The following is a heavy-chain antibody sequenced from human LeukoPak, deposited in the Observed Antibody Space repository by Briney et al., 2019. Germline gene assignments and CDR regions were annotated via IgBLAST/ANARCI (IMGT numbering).Heavy chain of an antibody. CDR1: GFTFSAYW. CDR3: VRTCDAVTGAFDI. J-gene: IGHJ3*02. D-gene: IGHD2-21*01. Sequence: GGSLRLSCAASGFTFSAYWMHWVRQAPGKGLVWVSRINSDGSSTSYADSVKGRFTISRDNAKNTLYLQMNSLRAEDTAVYYCVRTCDAVTGAFDIWGQGTMVTVSS. V-gene: IGHV3-74*01. CDR2: INSDGSST.